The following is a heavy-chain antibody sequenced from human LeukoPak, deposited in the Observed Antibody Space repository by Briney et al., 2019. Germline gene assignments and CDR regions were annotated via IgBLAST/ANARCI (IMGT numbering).Heavy chain of an antibody. Sequence: PGGSLRLSCAASGFTFSSSWMNWVRQAPGKGLEWVASINEDGSEKYYVDSVKGRFTVSRDNAKNSLYLQMNSLRVEDTAVYYCARGAYDFWIPNWFDPWGQGTLVTVSS. CDR1: GFTFSSSW. V-gene: IGHV3-7*01. CDR2: INEDGSEK. D-gene: IGHD3-3*01. CDR3: ARGAYDFWIPNWFDP. J-gene: IGHJ5*02.